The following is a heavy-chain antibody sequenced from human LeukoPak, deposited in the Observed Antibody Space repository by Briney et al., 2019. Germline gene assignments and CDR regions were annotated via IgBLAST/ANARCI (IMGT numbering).Heavy chain of an antibody. J-gene: IGHJ4*02. CDR3: ARTGGSYPYYFEY. D-gene: IGHD1-26*01. Sequence: GGSLRLSCAASGFTFSSYGMHWVRQAPGKGLEWVAFIRYDGSNKYYADSVKGRFTISRDNSKNTLYLQMNSLRAEDTAVYYCARTGGSYPYYFEYWGQGTLVTVSS. V-gene: IGHV3-30*02. CDR1: GFTFSSYG. CDR2: IRYDGSNK.